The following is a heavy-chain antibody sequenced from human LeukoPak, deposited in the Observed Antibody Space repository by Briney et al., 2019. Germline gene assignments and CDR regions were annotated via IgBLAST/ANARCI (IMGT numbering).Heavy chain of an antibody. CDR1: GGTFSRYA. Sequence: ASVKVSCKASGGTFSRYAISWVRQAPGQGLEWMGWMNPNSGNTGYAQKFQGRVTMTRNTSISTAYMELSSLRSEDTAVYYCARVRKVYGGLNFDYWGQGTLVTVSS. CDR3: ARVRKVYGGLNFDY. V-gene: IGHV1-8*01. CDR2: MNPNSGNT. D-gene: IGHD4-23*01. J-gene: IGHJ4*02.